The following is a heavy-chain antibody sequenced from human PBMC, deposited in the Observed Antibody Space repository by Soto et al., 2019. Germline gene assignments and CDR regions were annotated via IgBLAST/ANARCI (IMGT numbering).Heavy chain of an antibody. J-gene: IGHJ4*02. CDR1: GYTFTSYA. D-gene: IGHD2-8*01. V-gene: IGHV1-3*01. CDR3: AVMDIVLMVYAIEQNY. Sequence: QVQLVQSGAEVKKPGASVKVSCKSSGYTFTSYAMHWVRQAPGQRLEWMGWINAGNGNTKYSQKFQGRVTITRDTSASTAYMELSSLRSEDTAVYYCAVMDIVLMVYAIEQNYWGPGTLVTVSS. CDR2: INAGNGNT.